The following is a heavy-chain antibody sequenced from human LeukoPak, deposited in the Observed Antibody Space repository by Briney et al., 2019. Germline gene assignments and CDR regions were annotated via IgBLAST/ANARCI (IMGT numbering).Heavy chain of an antibody. V-gene: IGHV1-69*13. CDR3: AREDLSASFDY. CDR1: GGTFSSYA. J-gene: IGHJ4*02. Sequence: SVKVSCKASGGTFSSYAISWVRQPPGQGLEWMGGIIPIFGTANYAQKFQGRVTITADESTSTAYMELSSLRSEDAAVYYGAREDLSASFDYWGQGTLVTVSS. CDR2: IIPIFGTA. D-gene: IGHD3-16*02.